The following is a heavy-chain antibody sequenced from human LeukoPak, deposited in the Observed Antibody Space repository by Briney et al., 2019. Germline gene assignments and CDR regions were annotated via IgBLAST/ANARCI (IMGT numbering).Heavy chain of an antibody. V-gene: IGHV3-21*01. Sequence: PGGSLRLSCAASGFTFSSYSMNWVRQAPGRGLEWVSSISSSSSYIYYADSVKGRFTISRANAKNSLYLQMNSLRGEDTAVYYCARDRVLDYYDSSGYDYWGQGTLVTVSS. CDR3: ARDRVLDYYDSSGYDY. CDR2: ISSSSSYI. D-gene: IGHD3-22*01. CDR1: GFTFSSYS. J-gene: IGHJ4*02.